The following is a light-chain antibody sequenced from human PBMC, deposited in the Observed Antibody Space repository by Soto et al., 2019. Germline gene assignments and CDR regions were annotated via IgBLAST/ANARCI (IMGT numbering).Light chain of an antibody. CDR3: QQSYSTPRT. Sequence: DIQMTQSPSTLSASVGDRVTITCRASQSVSSWLARFQQKPGKAPKLLIYKASNLQSGVSSRFGGSESGTDFTLTISSLQPEDFATYYCQQSYSTPRTFGQGTKVDIK. CDR2: KAS. J-gene: IGKJ1*01. CDR1: QSVSSW. V-gene: IGKV1-5*03.